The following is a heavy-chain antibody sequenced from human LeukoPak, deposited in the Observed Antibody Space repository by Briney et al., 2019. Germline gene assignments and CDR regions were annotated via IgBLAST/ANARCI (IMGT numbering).Heavy chain of an antibody. V-gene: IGHV3-74*01. CDR2: IHSAGRST. D-gene: IGHD5-18*01. J-gene: IGHJ4*02. CDR1: GFTFSTYW. CDR3: ARDRPGNTAIDY. Sequence: PGGSLRLSCAASGFTFSTYWMHWVRQAPGKGLVWVSRIHSAGRSTSYADSVNGRFTISRDNAKNTLYLQMNSLRAEDTAVYYCARDRPGNTAIDYWGQGTLVTVSS.